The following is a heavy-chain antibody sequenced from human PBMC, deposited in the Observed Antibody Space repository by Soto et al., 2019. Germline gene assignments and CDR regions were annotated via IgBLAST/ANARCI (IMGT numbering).Heavy chain of an antibody. CDR2: ISYDGSNK. CDR3: AKVLGLLIGDYYYDGMDV. V-gene: IGHV3-30*18. D-gene: IGHD2-21*01. J-gene: IGHJ6*02. CDR1: GFTFSSYG. Sequence: GGSLRLSCAASGFTFSSYGMHWVRQAPGKGLEWVAVISYDGSNKYYADSVKGRFTISRDNSKNTLYLQMNSLRAEDTAVYYCAKVLGLLIGDYYYDGMDVWGQGTTVTVSS.